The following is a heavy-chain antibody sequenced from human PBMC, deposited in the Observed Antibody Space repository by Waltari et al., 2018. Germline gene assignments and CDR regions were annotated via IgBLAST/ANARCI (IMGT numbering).Heavy chain of an antibody. CDR1: GGSISSHY. V-gene: IGHV4-59*11. CDR2: IYYSGST. CDR3: ARGTGY. J-gene: IGHJ4*02. Sequence: QVQLQESGPGLVKPSETLSLTCTVSGGSISSHYWSWIRQPPGKGLEWIGYIYYSGSTNYNPALKSRVTISVDTSKTQFSLKLSSVTAADTAVYYCARGTGYWGQGTLVTVSS.